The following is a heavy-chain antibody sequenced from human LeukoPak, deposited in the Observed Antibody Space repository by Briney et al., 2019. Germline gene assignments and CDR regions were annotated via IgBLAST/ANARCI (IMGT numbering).Heavy chain of an antibody. CDR1: GGSFSGYY. Sequence: SETLPLTCAVYGGSFSGYYWSWIRQPPGKGLEWIGEINHSGSTNYNPSLKSRVTISVDTSKNQFSLKLSSVTAADTAVYYCASHPSGWYKSYYYYYMDVWGKGTTVTVSS. J-gene: IGHJ6*03. D-gene: IGHD6-19*01. CDR2: INHSGST. V-gene: IGHV4-34*01. CDR3: ASHPSGWYKSYYYYYMDV.